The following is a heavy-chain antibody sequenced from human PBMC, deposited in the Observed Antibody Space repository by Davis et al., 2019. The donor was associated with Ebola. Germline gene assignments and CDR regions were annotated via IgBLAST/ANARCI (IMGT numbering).Heavy chain of an antibody. CDR3: ARGLLRWPN. Sequence: SETLSLTCTVSGGSISSSYWSWIRQPPGKGLEWIGYIYHSESSNYNPSLKSRVTISVDTSKNHFSLKLSSVTAADTAVYYCARGLLRWPNWGQGTLVTVSS. J-gene: IGHJ4*02. V-gene: IGHV4-59*12. CDR2: IYHSESS. CDR1: GGSISSSY. D-gene: IGHD4-23*01.